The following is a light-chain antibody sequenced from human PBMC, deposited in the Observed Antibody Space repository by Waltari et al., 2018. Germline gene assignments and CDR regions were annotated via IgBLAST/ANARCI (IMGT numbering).Light chain of an antibody. J-gene: IGKJ5*01. Sequence: DIQMTQSPSSLSAFVGDRVTITCQASQDIKNYSNWYQQKPGTAPKALIYDASKLETGVPSRFSGSGSGTEFTLTLSSLQPEDIATYYCQQYDNLPITFGQGTRLEIK. CDR1: QDIKNY. CDR2: DAS. V-gene: IGKV1-33*01. CDR3: QQYDNLPIT.